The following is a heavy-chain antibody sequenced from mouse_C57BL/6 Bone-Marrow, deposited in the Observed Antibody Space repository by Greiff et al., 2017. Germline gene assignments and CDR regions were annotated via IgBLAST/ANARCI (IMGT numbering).Heavy chain of an antibody. Sequence: VQLQQPGAELVMPGASVKLSCKASGYTFTSYWMHWVKQRPGQGLEWMGEIDPSGSYTNYNQKFKGKSTLTVDKSSSTAYMQLSSLTSEDSAVYYCARYYDYGAWFAYWGQGTLVTVSA. J-gene: IGHJ3*01. CDR2: IDPSGSYT. CDR3: ARYYDYGAWFAY. V-gene: IGHV1-69*01. CDR1: GYTFTSYW. D-gene: IGHD2-4*01.